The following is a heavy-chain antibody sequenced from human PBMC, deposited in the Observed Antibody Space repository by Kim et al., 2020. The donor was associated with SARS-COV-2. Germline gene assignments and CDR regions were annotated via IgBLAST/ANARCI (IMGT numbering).Heavy chain of an antibody. CDR3: ARGAADGYYDFWSGYLSAPTFDY. Sequence: SETLSLTCAVYGGSFSGYYWSWIRQPPGKGLEWIGEINHSGSTNYNPSLKSRVTISVDTSKNQFSLKLSSVTAADTAVYYCARGAADGYYDFWSGYLSAPTFDYWGQGTLVTVSS. J-gene: IGHJ4*02. D-gene: IGHD3-3*01. V-gene: IGHV4-34*01. CDR1: GGSFSGYY. CDR2: INHSGST.